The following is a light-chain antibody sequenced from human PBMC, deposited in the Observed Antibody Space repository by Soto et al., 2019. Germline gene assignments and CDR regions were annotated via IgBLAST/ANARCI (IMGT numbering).Light chain of an antibody. J-gene: IGKJ1*01. CDR1: QSISSW. Sequence: DIQMTQSPSTLSASVGDRVTITCRASQSISSWLAWYQQKPGKAPKLLIYDAFSLESGGPSRFSGSGSGTEFALTISSLQPDDFATYDCQQYNSYWTFGQGTKVEIK. CDR3: QQYNSYWT. CDR2: DAF. V-gene: IGKV1-5*01.